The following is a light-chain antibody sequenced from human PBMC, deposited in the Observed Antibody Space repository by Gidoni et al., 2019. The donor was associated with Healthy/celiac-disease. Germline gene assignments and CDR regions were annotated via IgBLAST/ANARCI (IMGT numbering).Light chain of an antibody. V-gene: IGKV3-11*01. J-gene: IGKJ2*01. CDR1: QSVSSY. CDR3: QQRSNWPYT. Sequence: EIVLTHSPATLSLSPGERATLSCRASQSVSSYLAWYQQKPGQAPRRLIYDASTRATGIPARFSGSGSGTDFTLPISSLVPEDFAVYYCQQRSNWPYTFGQGTKLEIK. CDR2: DAS.